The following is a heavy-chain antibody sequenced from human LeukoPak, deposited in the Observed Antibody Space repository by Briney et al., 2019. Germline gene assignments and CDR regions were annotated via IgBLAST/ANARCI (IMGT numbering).Heavy chain of an antibody. CDR3: ARRYTMTHRGGYYYYMDV. J-gene: IGHJ6*03. Sequence: AASVKVSCKASGGTFSSYAISWVRQAPGQGLEWMGWISAYNGNTNYAQKLQGRVTMTTDTSTSTAYMELRSLRSDDTAVYYCARRYTMTHRGGYYYYMDVWGKGTTVTVSS. D-gene: IGHD3-22*01. V-gene: IGHV1-18*01. CDR1: GGTFSSYA. CDR2: ISAYNGNT.